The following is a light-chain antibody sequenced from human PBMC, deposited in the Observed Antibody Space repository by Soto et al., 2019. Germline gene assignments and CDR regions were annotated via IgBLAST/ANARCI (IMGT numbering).Light chain of an antibody. CDR1: QSVSSN. J-gene: IGKJ5*01. Sequence: EIVMTQSPATLSVSPGERATLSCMASQSVSSNLAWYQQKPGQAPRLLIYGASTRATGIPARFSGSWSGTEFTLTISSLQSEEFAVYYCQQYNNWPPITVGQGTRLEIK. CDR3: QQYNNWPPIT. CDR2: GAS. V-gene: IGKV3-15*01.